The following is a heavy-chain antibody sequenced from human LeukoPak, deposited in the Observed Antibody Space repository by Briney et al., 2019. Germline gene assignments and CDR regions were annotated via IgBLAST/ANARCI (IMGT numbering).Heavy chain of an antibody. CDR3: AQDTAFAPHYYFDY. CDR2: ISGSGHGT. Sequence: PGGSLRLSCAASGFSFRNFAMSWVRQAPGKGLEWVAGISGSGHGTNYADSVKGRFTISRDNSNNTLFLQMNSLRVEDTALYYCAQDTAFAPHYYFDYWGPGTLVTVSS. CDR1: GFSFRNFA. D-gene: IGHD3-3*01. V-gene: IGHV3-23*01. J-gene: IGHJ4*02.